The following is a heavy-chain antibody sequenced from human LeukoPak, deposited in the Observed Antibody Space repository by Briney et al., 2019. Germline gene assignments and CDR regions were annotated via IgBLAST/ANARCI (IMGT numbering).Heavy chain of an antibody. CDR1: GYTFTNYV. Sequence: ASVKVSCKASGYTFTNYVIHWVRQAPGQRLEWMGWINAGNGNTKYSQALQGRVTITRDTSASTVYMELSSLRSEDTAVYYCAREAITIFGVVRTQTTYGPHRFDPWGQGTLVTVSS. CDR2: INAGNGNT. J-gene: IGHJ5*02. D-gene: IGHD3-3*01. CDR3: AREAITIFGVVRTQTTYGPHRFDP. V-gene: IGHV1-3*03.